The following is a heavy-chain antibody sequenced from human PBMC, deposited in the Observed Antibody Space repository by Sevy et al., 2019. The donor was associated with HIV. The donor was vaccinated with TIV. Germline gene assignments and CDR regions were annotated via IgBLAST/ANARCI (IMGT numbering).Heavy chain of an antibody. CDR3: ARIGYCSSTSCYKGMDV. Sequence: ASVKVSCKASGYTFTGYYMHWVRQAPGQGLVWMGRINPNSGGTNYAQKFQGRVTMTRDTSISTAYMELSRLRSDDTAVYYCARIGYCSSTSCYKGMDVWGQGTTVTVSS. CDR2: INPNSGGT. CDR1: GYTFTGYY. V-gene: IGHV1-2*06. J-gene: IGHJ6*02. D-gene: IGHD2-2*02.